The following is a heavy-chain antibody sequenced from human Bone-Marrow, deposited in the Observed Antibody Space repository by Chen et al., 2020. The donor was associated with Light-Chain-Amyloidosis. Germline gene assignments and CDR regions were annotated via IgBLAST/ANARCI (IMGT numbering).Heavy chain of an antibody. D-gene: IGHD4-17*01. CDR1: GFTVSSNY. J-gene: IGHJ4*02. CDR2: LYTGGST. V-gene: IGHV3-53*01. Sequence: EVQLVESGGGLIQPGGYLRLSCAASGFTVSSNYMSWVRQAPGKGLEWVSVLYTGGSTYYADSVKGRFTISRDNSKNTLYLQMSSLRAEDTAVYYCARVRDPTYGGLDYWGQGTLVTVSS. CDR3: ARVRDPTYGGLDY.